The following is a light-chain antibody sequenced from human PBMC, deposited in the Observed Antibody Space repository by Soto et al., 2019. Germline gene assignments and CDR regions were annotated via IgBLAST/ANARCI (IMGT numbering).Light chain of an antibody. J-gene: IGKJ2*01. CDR2: GAS. Sequence: EIVMTQSPATLSVSPGERAALSCRASQSVSSNFAWYQQKPGQAPRLLIYGASTRATGIPARLSGSGSGTEFTLTISSLQSEDFAVYYCQQYNNWPYTFGQGTKLEI. CDR3: QQYNNWPYT. CDR1: QSVSSN. V-gene: IGKV3-15*01.